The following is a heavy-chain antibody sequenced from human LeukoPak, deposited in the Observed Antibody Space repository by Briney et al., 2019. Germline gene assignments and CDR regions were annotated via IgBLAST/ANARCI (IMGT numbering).Heavy chain of an antibody. CDR3: ARRYFDY. CDR2: IKQDGGEE. Sequence: GGSLRLSCAASGFNFNTYSMNWVRQAPGKGLEWVANIKQDGGEEYYVDSVKGRFTISRDNAKNSLYLQMNSLRAEDTAVYYCARRYFDYWGQGILVTVSS. CDR1: GFNFNTYS. V-gene: IGHV3-7*03. J-gene: IGHJ4*02.